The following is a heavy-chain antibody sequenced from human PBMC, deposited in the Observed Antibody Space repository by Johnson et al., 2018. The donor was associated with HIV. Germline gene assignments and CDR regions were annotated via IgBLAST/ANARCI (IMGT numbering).Heavy chain of an antibody. V-gene: IGHV3-20*04. Sequence: VQLVESGGGLVQPGRSLRLSCAASGFTFDDYGMSWVRQAPGKGLEWVSGINWTGGSTGYADSVQGRFTISRDNAKNSLYLQMNSLRAEDTALYYCARAYSGSPKDAFDIWGQGTMVTVSS. J-gene: IGHJ3*02. CDR2: INWTGGST. CDR1: GFTFDDYG. D-gene: IGHD1-26*01. CDR3: ARAYSGSPKDAFDI.